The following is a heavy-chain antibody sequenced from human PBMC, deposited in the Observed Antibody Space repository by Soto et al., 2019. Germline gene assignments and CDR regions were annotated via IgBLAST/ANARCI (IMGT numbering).Heavy chain of an antibody. Sequence: PGGSLRLSCAASGFTFSSYSMNWVRQAPGKGLEWVSSISSSSSYIYYADSVKGRFTISRDNAKNSLYLQMNSLRAEDTAVYYCARDRYFCTNGVCYLYGMDVWGQGTTVTVSS. V-gene: IGHV3-21*01. CDR3: ARDRYFCTNGVCYLYGMDV. CDR2: ISSSSSYI. J-gene: IGHJ6*02. D-gene: IGHD2-8*01. CDR1: GFTFSSYS.